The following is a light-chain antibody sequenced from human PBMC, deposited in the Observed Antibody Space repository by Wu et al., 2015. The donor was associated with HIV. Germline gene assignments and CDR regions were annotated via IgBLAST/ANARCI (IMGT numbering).Light chain of an antibody. V-gene: IGKV3-15*01. Sequence: EIVMTQSPATLSLSPGDRASLSCRASQSVENNLAWYQQKPGQAPRLLIYGVSTRASGVAARFSGRGSGTDLTLTISSLQSEDFAVYYCQQYSNWPPITFGQGTRLE. CDR2: GVS. CDR1: QSVENN. J-gene: IGKJ5*01. CDR3: QQYSNWPPIT.